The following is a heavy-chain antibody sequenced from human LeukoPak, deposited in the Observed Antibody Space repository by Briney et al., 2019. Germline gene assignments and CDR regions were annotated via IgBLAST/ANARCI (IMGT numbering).Heavy chain of an antibody. V-gene: IGHV1-69*13. J-gene: IGHJ3*02. CDR3: ARGLSPYVSTDAFDI. D-gene: IGHD3-16*01. CDR1: GYTFTSYA. Sequence: SVKVSCKASGYTFTSYAISWVRQAPGQGREWMGGIIPIFGTANYAQKCQGRVTITADESTSTVYMELSSLRSEDTAVYYCARGLSPYVSTDAFDIWGQGTMVTVSS. CDR2: IIPIFGTA.